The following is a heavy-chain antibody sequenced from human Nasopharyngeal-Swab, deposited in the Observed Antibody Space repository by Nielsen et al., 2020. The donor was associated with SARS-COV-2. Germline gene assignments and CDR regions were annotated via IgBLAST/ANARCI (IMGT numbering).Heavy chain of an antibody. CDR3: ARLGGSSWYFDY. J-gene: IGHJ4*02. Sequence: GGSLRLSCAASEFTFSSYWMSWVRQAPGKGLEWVANIKQDGSEKYYVDSVKGRFTISRDNAKNSLYLQMNSLRAEDTAVYYCARLGGSSWYFDYWGQGTLVTVSS. CDR1: EFTFSSYW. CDR2: IKQDGSEK. V-gene: IGHV3-7*04. D-gene: IGHD6-13*01.